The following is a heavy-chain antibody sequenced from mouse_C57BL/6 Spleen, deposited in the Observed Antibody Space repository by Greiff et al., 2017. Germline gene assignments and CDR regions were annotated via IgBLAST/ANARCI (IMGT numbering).Heavy chain of an antibody. CDR1: GFTFSSYT. J-gene: IGHJ1*03. V-gene: IGHV5-9*01. Sequence: EVMLVESGGGLVKPGGSLKLSCAASGFTFSSYTMSWVRQTPEKRLEWVATISGGGGNTYYPDSVKGRFTISRDNAKNTLYLQMSSLRSEDTALYYCARRGDSWYFDVWGTGTTVTVSS. CDR2: ISGGGGNT. CDR3: ARRGDSWYFDV.